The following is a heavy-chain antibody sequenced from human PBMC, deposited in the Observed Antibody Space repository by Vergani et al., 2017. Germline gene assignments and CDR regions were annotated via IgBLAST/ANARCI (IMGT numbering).Heavy chain of an antibody. CDR2: IYYSGSN. CDR3: ARGETNFWSGYYFD. V-gene: IGHV4-39*07. CDR1: GGSISSSSYY. J-gene: IGHJ4*02. Sequence: QVQLQESGPGLVKPSETLSLTCTVSGGSISSSSYYWGWIRQPPGKGLEWIGSIYYSGSNYYNPSLKSRVTISVDTSKNQFSLKLSSVTAADTAVYYCARGETNFWSGYYFDWGQGTLVTVSS. D-gene: IGHD3-3*01.